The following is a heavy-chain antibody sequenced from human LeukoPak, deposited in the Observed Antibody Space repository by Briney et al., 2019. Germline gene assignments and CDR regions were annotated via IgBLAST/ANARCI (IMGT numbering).Heavy chain of an antibody. CDR2: ISSSGST. V-gene: IGHV4-61*02. CDR1: GDSISSGDYY. CDR3: ARGGWGWFDP. D-gene: IGHD3-16*01. Sequence: PSQTLSLTCTVSGDSISSGDYYWSWIGQPAGKGLEWIGRISSSGSTNYNPSLKSRVTISVDTSKNQFSLKLSSVTAADTAVYYCARGGWGWFDPWGQGTLVTVSS. J-gene: IGHJ5*02.